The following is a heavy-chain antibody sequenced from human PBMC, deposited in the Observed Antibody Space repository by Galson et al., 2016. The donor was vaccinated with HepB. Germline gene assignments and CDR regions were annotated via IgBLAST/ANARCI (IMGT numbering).Heavy chain of an antibody. CDR2: IDPSDSYT. Sequence: QSGAEVKKPGESLRLSCKASEHVFVTSWISWVRQMPGKGLEWMGRIDPSDSYTNYSPSFQGHVTLSVDKSISTAYLQWSSLKAPDTALYYCATGLAVAGAFDIWGQGAMVTVAS. CDR3: ATGLAVAGAFDI. J-gene: IGHJ3*02. D-gene: IGHD6-19*01. CDR1: EHVFVTSW. V-gene: IGHV5-10-1*01.